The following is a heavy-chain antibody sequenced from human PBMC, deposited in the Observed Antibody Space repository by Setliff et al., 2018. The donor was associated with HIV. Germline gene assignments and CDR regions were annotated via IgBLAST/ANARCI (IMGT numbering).Heavy chain of an antibody. D-gene: IGHD2-15*01. Sequence: GESLRLSCAASGFDISVYDLNWVRQAPGKGLERLSSISHSGNVMYYANSLKGRFTISRDNAESSLFLQMNSLTVEDTAVYSCARDLTTTTPFDLRGPGTLVTVSS. CDR1: GFDISVYD. V-gene: IGHV3-21*06. CDR3: ARDLTTTTPFDL. CDR2: ISHSGNVM. J-gene: IGHJ4*02.